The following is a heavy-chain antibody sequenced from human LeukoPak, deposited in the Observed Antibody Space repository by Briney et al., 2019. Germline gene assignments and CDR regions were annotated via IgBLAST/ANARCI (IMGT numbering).Heavy chain of an antibody. CDR2: IWSDGSNR. D-gene: IGHD4-11*01. Sequence: GGSLRLSCAASGFIFSHYGMHWVRQAPRKGLEWVAVIWSDGSNRFYAGSVKGRFTISRDNSQNTVFLQMNSLRVEDTAMYYCARDAQRGFDYSNSLEYWGHGTLVTVSS. J-gene: IGHJ4*01. V-gene: IGHV3-33*01. CDR3: ARDAQRGFDYSNSLEY. CDR1: GFIFSHYG.